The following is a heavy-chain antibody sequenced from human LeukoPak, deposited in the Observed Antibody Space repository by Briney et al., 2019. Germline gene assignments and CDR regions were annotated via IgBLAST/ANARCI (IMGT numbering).Heavy chain of an antibody. Sequence: SETLSLTCTVSGGSISTYYWSWIRQPPGKGLEWIGYIYYIGTTNYNPSLKSRVTLSVDTSKNQFSLKLSSVTAADTAVYYCAREYSSGWYGAFDIWGQGTMVTVSS. CDR2: IYYIGTT. CDR1: GGSISTYY. V-gene: IGHV4-59*12. CDR3: AREYSSGWYGAFDI. D-gene: IGHD6-19*01. J-gene: IGHJ3*02.